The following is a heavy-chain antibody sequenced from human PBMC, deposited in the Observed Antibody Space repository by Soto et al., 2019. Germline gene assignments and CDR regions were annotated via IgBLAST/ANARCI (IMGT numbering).Heavy chain of an antibody. J-gene: IGHJ5*02. D-gene: IGHD6-6*01. Sequence: SETLSLTCTVSGGSISSGDYYWSWLRQPPGKGLEWIGYIYYSGSTFYNPSLKSRATISVDTSRNQFSLKLTSVTAADTALYYCARGSEYSSSSGPWFALWGQGTLVTVSS. CDR1: GGSISSGDYY. CDR3: ARGSEYSSSSGPWFAL. V-gene: IGHV4-30-4*01. CDR2: IYYSGST.